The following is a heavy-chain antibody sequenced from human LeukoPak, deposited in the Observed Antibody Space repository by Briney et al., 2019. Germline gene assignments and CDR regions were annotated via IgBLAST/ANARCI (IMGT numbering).Heavy chain of an antibody. Sequence: GGSLSLSCEVSGFIFSDYAMNWVRQAPGKGLEWVSSISRTSSHIYYADSMKGRFTVTRDNAKNSVYLQINSLRAEDTAVYYCSRELTWSDHWGQGTLVTVSS. CDR1: GFIFSDYA. CDR2: ISRTSSHI. V-gene: IGHV3-21*06. D-gene: IGHD2-8*01. CDR3: SRELTWSDH. J-gene: IGHJ5*02.